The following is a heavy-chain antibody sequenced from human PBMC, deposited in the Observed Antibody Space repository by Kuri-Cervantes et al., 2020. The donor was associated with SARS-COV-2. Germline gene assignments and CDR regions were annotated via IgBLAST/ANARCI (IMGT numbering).Heavy chain of an antibody. CDR3: ARDLGPSGFDY. CDR1: GFTFDDYG. J-gene: IGHJ4*02. D-gene: IGHD3-10*01. CDR2: IYSGGST. V-gene: IGHV3-66*02. Sequence: GGSLRLSCAASGFTFDDYGMSWVRQAPGKGLEWVSVIYSGGSTYYADSVKGRFTISRDNSKNTLYLQMNSLRAEDTAVYYCARDLGPSGFDYWGQGTLVTVSS.